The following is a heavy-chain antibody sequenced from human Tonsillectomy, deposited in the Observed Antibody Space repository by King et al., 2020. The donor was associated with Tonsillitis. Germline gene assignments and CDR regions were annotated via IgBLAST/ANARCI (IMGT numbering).Heavy chain of an antibody. Sequence: LQLQESGPGLVKPSETLSLTCTVPGGSISSSSYYWGWIRQPPGKGLEWIGSFSYSGSTYYNPYLKSRVTISIDTSKNQLSLKLSSMTAADTAVYYCARHAITMVRVDQKWFDPWGQGTLDTVSS. CDR3: ARHAITMVRVDQKWFDP. V-gene: IGHV4-39*07. CDR1: GGSISSSSYY. J-gene: IGHJ5*02. CDR2: FSYSGST. D-gene: IGHD3-10*01.